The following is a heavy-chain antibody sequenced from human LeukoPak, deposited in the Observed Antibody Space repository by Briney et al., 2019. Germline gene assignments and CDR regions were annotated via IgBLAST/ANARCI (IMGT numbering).Heavy chain of an antibody. Sequence: GGSLRLSCAAPGFTFSSYAMNWVRQAPGKGLEWVSVISSSGSDTDYADSVKGRFTISRDNSKNTLSLQMNSLRAEDTAIYYCAKLVGTGTTATDYWGQGTLVTVSS. V-gene: IGHV3-23*01. D-gene: IGHD1-1*01. CDR3: AKLVGTGTTATDY. CDR1: GFTFSSYA. CDR2: ISSSGSDT. J-gene: IGHJ4*02.